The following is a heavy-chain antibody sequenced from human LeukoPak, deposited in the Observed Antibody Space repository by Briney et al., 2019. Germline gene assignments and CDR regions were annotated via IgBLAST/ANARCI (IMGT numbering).Heavy chain of an antibody. CDR1: GFTFSSHA. CDR2: ISYDGSNK. Sequence: GRSLRLSCAASGFTFSSHAMHWVRQAPGKGLEWVAVISYDGSNKYYADSVKGRFTISRDNSKNTLYLQMNSLRAEDTAVYYCARDYSSSFFDYWGQGTLVTVSS. V-gene: IGHV3-30*04. D-gene: IGHD6-13*01. J-gene: IGHJ4*02. CDR3: ARDYSSSFFDY.